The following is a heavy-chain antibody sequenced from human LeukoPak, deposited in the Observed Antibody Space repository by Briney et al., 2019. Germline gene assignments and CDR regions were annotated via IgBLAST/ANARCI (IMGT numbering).Heavy chain of an antibody. CDR3: ARDPSRGLYYFDH. V-gene: IGHV3-53*01. D-gene: IGHD3-10*01. J-gene: IGHJ4*02. CDR1: GLIVSSNY. CDR2: LYSGGSI. Sequence: GGSLRLSCAAYGLIVSSNYMSWVRQAPGKGLEWVSALYSGGSIYYADSVKGRFTISRDNSKNMLYLQMNSLRAEDTAVYYWARDPSRGLYYFDHWGQGTLVTVSS.